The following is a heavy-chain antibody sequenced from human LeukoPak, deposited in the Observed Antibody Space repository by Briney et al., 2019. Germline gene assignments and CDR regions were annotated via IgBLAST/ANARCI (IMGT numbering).Heavy chain of an antibody. V-gene: IGHV1-18*01. CDR3: ARGSSGFYYYAMDV. CDR1: GYSFTSYG. Sequence: ASVNVSCKASGYSFTSYGISWVRQAPGQGREWVGWISAYSSNTNYAQKLQGRVTMTTDTSTSTAYMELRSLRADDTAVYYCARGSSGFYYYAMDVWGQGTTVTVSS. D-gene: IGHD6-19*01. CDR2: ISAYSSNT. J-gene: IGHJ6*02.